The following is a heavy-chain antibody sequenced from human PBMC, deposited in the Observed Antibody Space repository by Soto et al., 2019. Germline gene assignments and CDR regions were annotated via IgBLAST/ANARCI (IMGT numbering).Heavy chain of an antibody. CDR2: IIPIFGTA. V-gene: IGHV1-69*12. Sequence: QVQLVQSGAEVKKPGSSVKVSCKASGGTFSSYAISWVRQAPGQGLEWMGGIIPIFGTANYAQKFQGRVTMTADESTSMGYMELSSLRSEDTAMYYCARDLEQWLVGYNWFDPWGQGTLVTVSS. D-gene: IGHD6-19*01. CDR3: ARDLEQWLVGYNWFDP. CDR1: GGTFSSYA. J-gene: IGHJ5*02.